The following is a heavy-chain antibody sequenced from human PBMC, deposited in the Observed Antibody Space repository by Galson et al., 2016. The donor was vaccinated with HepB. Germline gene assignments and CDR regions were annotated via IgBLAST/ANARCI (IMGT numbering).Heavy chain of an antibody. Sequence: SLRLSCAASGFSVSDNYLSWVRQAPGKGLEWVSVIYSGSGGNTYYAGSVKGRFTISRDHSKNTLYLQMNSLGAEDTAIYYCARALGGYCSGGSCYSGRPHGMDVWGQGTTVTVSS. CDR2: IYSGSGGNT. V-gene: IGHV3-53*01. D-gene: IGHD2-15*01. J-gene: IGHJ6*02. CDR1: GFSVSDNY. CDR3: ARALGGYCSGGSCYSGRPHGMDV.